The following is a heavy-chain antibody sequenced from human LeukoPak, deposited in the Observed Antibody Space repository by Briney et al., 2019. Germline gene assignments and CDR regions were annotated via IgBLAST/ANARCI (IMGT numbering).Heavy chain of an antibody. Sequence: SETLSLTCTVSGGSISSYYWSWIRQPAGKGLEWIGRIYTSGSTNYNPSLKSRVTMSVDTSKNQFSLKLSSVTAADTAVYYCARARFYYDILTGREYYYYYGMDVWGQGTTVTVSS. D-gene: IGHD3-9*01. J-gene: IGHJ6*02. V-gene: IGHV4-4*07. CDR1: GGSISSYY. CDR2: IYTSGST. CDR3: ARARFYYDILTGREYYYYYGMDV.